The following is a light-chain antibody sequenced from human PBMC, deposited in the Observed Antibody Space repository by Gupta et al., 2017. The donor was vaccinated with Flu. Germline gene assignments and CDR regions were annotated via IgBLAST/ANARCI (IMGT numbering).Light chain of an antibody. CDR3: QQYGTSPIT. CDR1: QGVGSDY. V-gene: IGKV3-20*01. CDR2: GAS. J-gene: IGKJ5*01. Sequence: GTLSLSPGERATLSCRASQGVGSDYLAWYQQKLGQAPRLLIYGASSRPTGIPDRFSGSGSGTDFTLTISRLDPEDFAVFYCQQYGTSPITFGQGTRLDI.